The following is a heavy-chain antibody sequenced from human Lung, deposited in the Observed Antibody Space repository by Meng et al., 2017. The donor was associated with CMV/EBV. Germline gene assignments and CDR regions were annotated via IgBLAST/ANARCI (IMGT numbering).Heavy chain of an antibody. J-gene: IGHJ4*02. CDR1: GFNFNNYW. CDR2: INEDGSET. D-gene: IGHD5-24*01. Sequence: SLKISXVGSGFNFNNYWMNWVRQAPGKGLEWVANINEDGSETYYLASVKGRFTITRNNTKNSLFLQMNSLRADDTAVYYCAIGPCADGGVSFDFWGQGTLVTVSS. CDR3: AIGPCADGGVSFDF. V-gene: IGHV3-7*01.